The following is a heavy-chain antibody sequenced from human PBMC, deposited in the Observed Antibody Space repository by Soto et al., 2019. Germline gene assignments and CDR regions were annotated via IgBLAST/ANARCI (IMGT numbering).Heavy chain of an antibody. J-gene: IGHJ4*02. CDR3: AIQAGGFVY. Sequence: QVHLVQSGAELKKPGASVKVSCKASGYSFTGYSMHWVRQAPGQGLEWMGWINPKNGATNYARKLQGLVTIISETSIITVYIELRNLNYDATAVYCCAIQAGGFVYWGQGTLVTVSS. CDR2: INPKNGAT. CDR1: GYSFTGYS. D-gene: IGHD6-19*01. V-gene: IGHV1-2*04.